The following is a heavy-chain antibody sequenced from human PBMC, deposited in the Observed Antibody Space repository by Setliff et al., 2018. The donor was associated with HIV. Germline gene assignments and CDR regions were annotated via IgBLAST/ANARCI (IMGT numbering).Heavy chain of an antibody. CDR2: IYESGSP. CDR1: GGSFSGYF. V-gene: IGHV4-34*01. Sequence: SETLSLTCAVFGGSFSGYFWSWIRQPPGKGLEWIGSIYESGSPYYNSSLKSRVTISVDTSKNSLYLEMNSLRAEDTAVYYCASELNYNDGNGYRPWGQGTLVTVSS. CDR3: ASELNYNDGNGYRP. J-gene: IGHJ5*02. D-gene: IGHD3-22*01.